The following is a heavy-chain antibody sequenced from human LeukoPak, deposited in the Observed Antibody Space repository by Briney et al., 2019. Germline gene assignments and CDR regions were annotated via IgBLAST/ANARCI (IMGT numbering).Heavy chain of an antibody. D-gene: IGHD5-18*01. CDR3: ARSGYSYGYHFDY. CDR2: IWYDGTNK. Sequence: GGSLRLSCVASGFTFSSYGMHWVRQAPGKGLEWVAVIWYDGTNKYYADSVKGRFTISRDSSKNTLYLQMNSLRAEDTAVYYCARSGYSYGYHFDYWGQGTLVTVSS. J-gene: IGHJ4*02. CDR1: GFTFSSYG. V-gene: IGHV3-33*01.